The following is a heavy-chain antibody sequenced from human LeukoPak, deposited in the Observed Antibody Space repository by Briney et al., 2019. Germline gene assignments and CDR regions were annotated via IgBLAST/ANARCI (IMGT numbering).Heavy chain of an antibody. J-gene: IGHJ4*02. D-gene: IGHD6-19*01. V-gene: IGHV3-23*01. CDR2: ISGSGGST. Sequence: PSETLSLTCAVYGGSFSGYYWIWIRQPPGKGLEWVSAISGSGGSTYYADSVKGRFTISRDNSKNTLYLQMNSLRAEDTAVYYCAKDPVPGYSSGWYNYFDYWGQGTLVTVSS. CDR1: GGSFSGYY. CDR3: AKDPVPGYSSGWYNYFDY.